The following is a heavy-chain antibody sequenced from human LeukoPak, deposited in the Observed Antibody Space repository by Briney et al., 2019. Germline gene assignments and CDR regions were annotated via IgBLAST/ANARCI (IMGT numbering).Heavy chain of an antibody. CDR1: RFTFSNYG. CDR3: ARESQSSGYSLGFDY. V-gene: IGHV3-30*02. D-gene: IGHD3-22*01. Sequence: PGGSLRLSSAASRFTFSNYGVNWVRQAPGKGLEWVAFIRFDGSNNYYADSVRGRFTISRDNSKNTLYLQMNSLRAEDTAVYYCARESQSSGYSLGFDYWGQGTLVTVSS. CDR2: IRFDGSNN. J-gene: IGHJ4*02.